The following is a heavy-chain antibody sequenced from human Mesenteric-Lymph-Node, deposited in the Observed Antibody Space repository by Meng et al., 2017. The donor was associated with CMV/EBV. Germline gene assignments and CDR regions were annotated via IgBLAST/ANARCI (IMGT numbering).Heavy chain of an antibody. CDR3: ARGKGTFGVMDV. V-gene: IGHV3-21*01. J-gene: IGHJ6*02. CDR1: GFTFSSYS. CDR2: ISSSSSYI. D-gene: IGHD3-10*01. Sequence: GESLKISCAASGFTFSSYSMNWVRQAPGKGLEWVSSISSSSSYIYYTDSVKGRFTISRDNAKNSLYLQMNNLGAEDTAVYYCARGKGTFGVMDVWGQGTTVTVSS.